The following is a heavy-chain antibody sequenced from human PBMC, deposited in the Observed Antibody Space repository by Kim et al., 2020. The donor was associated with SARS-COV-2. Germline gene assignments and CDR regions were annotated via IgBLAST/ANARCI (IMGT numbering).Heavy chain of an antibody. CDR3: ARDPAATLRWFDL. V-gene: IGHV3-23*01. J-gene: IGHJ5*02. CDR2: ITGSGDSR. Sequence: GGSLRLSCAASGFTFSTYAMSWVRQPLGKGLEWVSVITGSGDSRYYADSVKGRFIISRDNSETTLYLQMNSLRVEDTAVYYCARDPAATLRWFDLCGQGTLVIVSS. CDR1: GFTFSTYA. D-gene: IGHD6-25*01.